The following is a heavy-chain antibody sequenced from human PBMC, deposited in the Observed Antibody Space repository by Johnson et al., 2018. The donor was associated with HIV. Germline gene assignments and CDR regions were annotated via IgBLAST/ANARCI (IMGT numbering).Heavy chain of an antibody. D-gene: IGHD3-22*01. J-gene: IGHJ3*02. CDR1: GFTFSDYY. CDR3: ARDLYYYDSSGDSFDI. CDR2: ISSSGSII. Sequence: QVQVLESGGGLVKPGGSLRLSCAASGFTFSDYYMSWIRQAPGKGLEWVSYISSSGSIIYYEDSVKGRFTISRDNSKNTLYLQMNSLRAEDTAVYYCARDLYYYDSSGDSFDIWGQGTMVTVSS. V-gene: IGHV3-11*04.